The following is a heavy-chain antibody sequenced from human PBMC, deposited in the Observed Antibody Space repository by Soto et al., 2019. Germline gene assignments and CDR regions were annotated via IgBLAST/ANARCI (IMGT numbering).Heavy chain of an antibody. D-gene: IGHD2-15*01. Sequence: QLQLQESGSGLVKPSQTLSLTSAVSGGSISSGGYSWSLIRQPPGKGLEWIGYIYHSGSTYYNPSLKSRVTISVNRSKNQFSLKLSSVTAADTAVYFCARGQVVAAQHWGQGTLVTVSS. V-gene: IGHV4-30-2*01. CDR1: GGSISSGGYS. J-gene: IGHJ4*02. CDR2: IYHSGST. CDR3: ARGQVVAAQH.